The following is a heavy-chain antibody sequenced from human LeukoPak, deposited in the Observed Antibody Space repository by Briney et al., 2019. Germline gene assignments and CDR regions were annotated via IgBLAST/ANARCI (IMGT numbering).Heavy chain of an antibody. V-gene: IGHV4-59*12. CDR1: GGSISSYY. CDR3: ARDLGSSPGFDY. J-gene: IGHJ4*02. D-gene: IGHD6-6*01. Sequence: PAETLSLTCTVSGGSISSYYWSWIRQFPGKGLEWIGYIYDSGSTNYNPSLKSRVTISVDTSKNQFSLKLSSVTAADTAVYYCARDLGSSPGFDYWGQGTLVTVSS. CDR2: IYDSGST.